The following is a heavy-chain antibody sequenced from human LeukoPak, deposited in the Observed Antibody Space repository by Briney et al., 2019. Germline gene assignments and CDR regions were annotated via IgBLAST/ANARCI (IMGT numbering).Heavy chain of an antibody. D-gene: IGHD1-14*01. CDR2: ISGSGGST. CDR1: GFTFSSYA. CDR3: AKDQNPQTGYCFDY. Sequence: GGSLGLSCAASGFTFSSYAMSWVRQAPGKGLEWVSAISGSGGSTYYADSVKGRFTISRDNSKNTLYLQMNSLRAEDTAVYYCAKDQNPQTGYCFDYWGQGTLVTVSS. J-gene: IGHJ4*02. V-gene: IGHV3-23*01.